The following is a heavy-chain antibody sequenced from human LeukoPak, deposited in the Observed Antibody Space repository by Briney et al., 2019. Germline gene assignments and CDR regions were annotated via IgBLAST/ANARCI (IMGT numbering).Heavy chain of an antibody. CDR2: ISYDGSNK. CDR3: GRAGYSSGWYNGLDV. J-gene: IGHJ6*02. V-gene: IGHV3-30-3*01. Sequence: PGRSLRLSCAASGFTFSSYGIHWVRQAPGKGLEWVAIISYDGSNKYYADSVKGRFTISRDTSKNTLYLQMNSLRAEDTAVYYCGRAGYSSGWYNGLDVWGQGTTVTVSS. CDR1: GFTFSSYG. D-gene: IGHD6-19*01.